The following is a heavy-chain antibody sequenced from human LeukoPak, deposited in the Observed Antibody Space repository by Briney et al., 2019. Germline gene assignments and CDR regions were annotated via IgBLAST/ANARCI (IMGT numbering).Heavy chain of an antibody. CDR2: VSDAGGSA. V-gene: IGHV3-23*01. D-gene: IGHD3-10*01. CDR3: AKSGGSGYFYLFDY. CDR1: GFTFSSYA. Sequence: PGGSLRLSCAASGFTFSSYAMSWVRQAPGKGLEWVSSVSDAGGSAYYADSVRGHFIISRDNSKNTLYLQMSSLRAEDTAVYYCAKSGGSGYFYLFDYWGRGTLVTVSS. J-gene: IGHJ4*02.